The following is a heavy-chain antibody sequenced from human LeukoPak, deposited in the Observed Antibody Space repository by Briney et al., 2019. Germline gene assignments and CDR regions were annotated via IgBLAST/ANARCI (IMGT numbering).Heavy chain of an antibody. D-gene: IGHD6-13*01. CDR2: INPNSGGT. CDR3: ARDLFSSSWYVIVYYYGMDV. Sequence: ASVKVSCKASGYTFTGYYMHWVRQAPGQGLEWMGWINPNSGGTNYAQKFQGRVTMTRDTSISTAHMELSRLRSDDTAVYYCARDLFSSSWYVIVYYYGMDVWGQGTTVTVSS. CDR1: GYTFTGYY. J-gene: IGHJ6*02. V-gene: IGHV1-2*02.